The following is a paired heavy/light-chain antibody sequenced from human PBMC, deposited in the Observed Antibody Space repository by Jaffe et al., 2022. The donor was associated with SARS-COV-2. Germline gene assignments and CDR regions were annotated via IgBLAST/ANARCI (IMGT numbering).Light chain of an antibody. J-gene: IGLJ2*01. Sequence: QSVLTQPPSASGTPGQRVTISCSGSSSNIGSNTVNWYQQLPGTAPKLLIYSNNQRPSGVPDRFSGSKSGTSASLAISGLQSEDEADYYCAAWDDSLVVVFGGGTKLTVL. CDR1: SSNIGSNT. CDR2: SNN. V-gene: IGLV1-44*01. CDR3: AAWDDSLVVV.
Heavy chain of an antibody. CDR2: ISGDGGST. CDR1: GFTFDDYA. J-gene: IGHJ3*02. V-gene: IGHV3-43*02. CDR3: AKAPRLVGATVDLAAFDI. D-gene: IGHD1-26*01. Sequence: EVQLVESGGGVVQPGGSLRLSCAASGFTFDDYAMHWVRQAPGKGLEWVSLISGDGGSTYYADSVKGRFTISRDNSKNSLYLQMNSLRTEDTALYYCAKAPRLVGATVDLAAFDIWGQGTMVTVSS.